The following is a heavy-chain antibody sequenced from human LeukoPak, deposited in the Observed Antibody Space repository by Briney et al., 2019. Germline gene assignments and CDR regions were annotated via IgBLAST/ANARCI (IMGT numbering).Heavy chain of an antibody. CDR2: TYYRSKWYN. D-gene: IGHD6-19*01. CDR3: ARGCSGCAAYYFDY. J-gene: IGHJ4*02. CDR1: GDSFSINSAA. V-gene: IGHV6-1*01. Sequence: SPTLSLTFAISGDSFSINSAAWNWIRQSPSRGLERLGRTYYRSKWYNDYAVPVKSRITINPDTSKNQFSLQLNSVTPEDTAVYYCARGCSGCAAYYFDYWGQGTLVTVSS.